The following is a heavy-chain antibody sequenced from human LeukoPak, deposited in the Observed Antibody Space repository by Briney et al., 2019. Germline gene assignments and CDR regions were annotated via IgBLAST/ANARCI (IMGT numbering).Heavy chain of an antibody. V-gene: IGHV4-34*01. D-gene: IGHD5-24*01. CDR3: FGDGYNSRDY. J-gene: IGHJ4*02. CDR1: GGSFSGYY. Sequence: PSETLSLTCAVYGGSFSGYYWSWIRQPPGKGLEWIGEINHSGSTNYNPSLKGRITISVDTSKNQFSLKLSSVTAADTAVYYCFGDGYNSRDYWGQGTLVTVSS. CDR2: INHSGST.